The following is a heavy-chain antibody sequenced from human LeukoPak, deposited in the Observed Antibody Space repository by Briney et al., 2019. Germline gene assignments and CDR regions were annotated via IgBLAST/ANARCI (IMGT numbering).Heavy chain of an antibody. CDR1: GGSISSYY. D-gene: IGHD3-22*01. CDR2: IFYSGST. CDR3: ARQGSVSSGALV. V-gene: IGHV4-59*08. J-gene: IGHJ4*02. Sequence: SETLSLTCTVSGGSISSYYWSWIRQPPGKGLEWIGYIFYSGSTNYNPSLKSRVTISVDTSKNQFSLKLRSVTAADTAVYYCARQGSVSSGALVWGQGTLVTVSS.